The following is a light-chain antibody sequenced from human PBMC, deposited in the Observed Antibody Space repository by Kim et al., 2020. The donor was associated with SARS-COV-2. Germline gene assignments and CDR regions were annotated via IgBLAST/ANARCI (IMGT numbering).Light chain of an antibody. J-gene: IGLJ2*01. CDR2: RDI. V-gene: IGLV3-9*01. CDR1: NIGSKN. Sequence: SYELTQPLSVSVALGQTARIPCGGDNIGSKNVHWYQQTPGQAPVLVIYRDINRPSGIPERFSGSNLGNTATLTITRAQVGDEADYYCQVWDSGSVVFGGGTQADRP. CDR3: QVWDSGSVV.